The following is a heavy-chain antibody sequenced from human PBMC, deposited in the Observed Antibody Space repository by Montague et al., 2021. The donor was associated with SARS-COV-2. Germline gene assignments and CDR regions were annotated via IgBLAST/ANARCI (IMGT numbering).Heavy chain of an antibody. D-gene: IGHD6-13*01. CDR3: ARHMGPVLVSVTGDNGFDP. CDR1: GASISTSTDH. CDR2: FCYSDST. Sequence: SETLSLTCSVSGASISTSTDHWAWIRQGPGKQLDGYSSFCYSDSTNYNPNRRIPITVSVDSSNNQFSLKLNSVTAADTAIYYCARHMGPVLVSVTGDNGFDPWGQGTMVTVSS. J-gene: IGHJ5*02. V-gene: IGHV4-39*07.